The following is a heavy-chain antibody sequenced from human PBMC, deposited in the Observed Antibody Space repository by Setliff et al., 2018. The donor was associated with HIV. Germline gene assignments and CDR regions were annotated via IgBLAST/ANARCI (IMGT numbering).Heavy chain of an antibody. J-gene: IGHJ4*02. V-gene: IGHV1-18*01. CDR2: ISAYNGNT. D-gene: IGHD3-22*01. CDR3: ARVGPFAFDSSGYAEF. Sequence: ASVKVSCKPSGYTFTTYGLSWVRQAPGQGLEWMAWISAYNGNTNYAQRLQGRVTVTTDTSTSTAYMELRGLRSDDTAVYFCARVGPFAFDSSGYAEFWGQGTLVTVSS. CDR1: GYTFTTYG.